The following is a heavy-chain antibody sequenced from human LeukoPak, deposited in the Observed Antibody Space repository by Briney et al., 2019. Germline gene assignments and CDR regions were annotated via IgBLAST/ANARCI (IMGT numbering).Heavy chain of an antibody. J-gene: IGHJ6*03. V-gene: IGHV4-34*01. Sequence: PSETLSLTCAVYGASFSGYYWSWIRQPPGKGMQWLGEINPSGSTNYNPSLKSRVTISIDTSKNQFSLNLISVTAADTAVYYCARGRRYYYPRDGYRSTPRYYYMDVWDKGTTVTVSS. CDR2: INPSGST. CDR1: GASFSGYY. D-gene: IGHD5-24*01. CDR3: ARGRRYYYPRDGYRSTPRYYYMDV.